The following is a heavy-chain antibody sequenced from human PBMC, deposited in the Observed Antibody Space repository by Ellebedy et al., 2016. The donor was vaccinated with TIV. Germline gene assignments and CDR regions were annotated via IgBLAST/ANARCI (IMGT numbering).Heavy chain of an antibody. CDR2: IRVSSSHM. CDR3: ARDLRGYSYGFASFDF. Sequence: GESLKISCAASGFTFTSYSMNWVRQAPGKGLEWVASIRVSSSHMHYPDSLKGRFTISRDDAKNSLYLQINSLRADDTAVYYCARDLRGYSYGFASFDFWGQGTLVTVSS. CDR1: GFTFTSYS. V-gene: IGHV3-21*01. J-gene: IGHJ4*02. D-gene: IGHD5-18*01.